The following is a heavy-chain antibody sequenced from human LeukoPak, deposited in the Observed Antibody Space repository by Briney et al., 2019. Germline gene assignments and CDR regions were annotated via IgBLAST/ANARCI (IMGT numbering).Heavy chain of an antibody. J-gene: IGHJ4*02. Sequence: GGSLRLSCAASGFIFSTYWMNWVRQAPGKGLVWVSRIASDGSSTTYADSVKGRFSISRDNAKNTLYLQMNSLRVEDTAVYYCARGRPHGNDYWGQGPLVTVSS. V-gene: IGHV3-74*01. CDR1: GFIFSTYW. D-gene: IGHD4-23*01. CDR2: IASDGSST. CDR3: ARGRPHGNDY.